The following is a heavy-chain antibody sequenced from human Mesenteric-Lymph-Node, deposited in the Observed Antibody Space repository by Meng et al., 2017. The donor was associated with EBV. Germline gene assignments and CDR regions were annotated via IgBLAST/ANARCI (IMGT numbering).Heavy chain of an antibody. V-gene: IGHV4-30-4*01. CDR3: ARGNYNFGQNFDY. CDR1: GGSISGSPYY. J-gene: IGHJ4*02. CDR2: YSSGNT. Sequence: QVQLQESGPGLVKPSQTLSLTCAGSGGSISGSPYYWSWIRQSPGKGLEWIGYSSGNTYYNPSLKSRVSISLDTSKNQFFLKLTSVTAADTAVYYCARGNYNFGQNFDYWGQGTLVTVSS. D-gene: IGHD1-1*01.